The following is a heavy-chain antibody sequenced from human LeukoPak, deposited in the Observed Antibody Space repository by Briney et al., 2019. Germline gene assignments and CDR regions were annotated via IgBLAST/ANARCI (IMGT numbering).Heavy chain of an antibody. CDR1: GYTFTGYY. CDR2: ISPNSGVT. Sequence: ASVKVSCKASGYTFTGYYIHWLRQAPGQGLEWMGWISPNSGVTNYAQKFQGRVTMTRDTSTSTAYMEVSRLRSDDTAVCYCAKDMRSRGYSGYDCFDYWGQGTLVTVSS. CDR3: AKDMRSRGYSGYDCFDY. J-gene: IGHJ4*02. D-gene: IGHD5-12*01. V-gene: IGHV1-2*02.